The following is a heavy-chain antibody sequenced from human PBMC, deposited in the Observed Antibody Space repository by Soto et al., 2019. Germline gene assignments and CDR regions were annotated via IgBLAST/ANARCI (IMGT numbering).Heavy chain of an antibody. V-gene: IGHV3-48*02. J-gene: IGHJ6*02. CDR3: ARVGLGLFGMDV. CDR2: ISGSSTI. Sequence: EVQLVESGGGLEQPGGSLRVSCAASGFTFSSYSINWVRQAPGKGLEWVSYISGSSTIYYADSVKGRFTISRDNAKNSLYLQMNSLRDEDTAVYYCARVGLGLFGMDVWGQGTTVTVSS. D-gene: IGHD3-16*01. CDR1: GFTFSSYS.